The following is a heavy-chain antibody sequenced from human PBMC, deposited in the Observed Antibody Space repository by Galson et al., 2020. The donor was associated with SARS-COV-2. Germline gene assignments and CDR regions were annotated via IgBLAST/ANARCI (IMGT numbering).Heavy chain of an antibody. J-gene: IGHJ6*02. V-gene: IGHV1-69*13. CDR1: GGTFSSYA. D-gene: IGHD2-15*01. Sequence: SVKVSCKASGGTFSSYAISWVRQAPGQGLEWMGGIIPIFGTANYAQKFQGRVTITADESTSTAYMELSSLRSEDTAVYYCAREMVVVAATRLGMDVWGQGTTVTVSS. CDR3: AREMVVVAATRLGMDV. CDR2: IIPIFGTA.